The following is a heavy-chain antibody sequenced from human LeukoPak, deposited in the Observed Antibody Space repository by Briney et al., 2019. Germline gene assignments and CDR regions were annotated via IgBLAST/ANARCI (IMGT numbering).Heavy chain of an antibody. J-gene: IGHJ4*02. V-gene: IGHV3-21*01. CDR3: AREGEDYGDFLDY. CDR1: GITFSNYS. D-gene: IGHD4-17*01. Sequence: GGSLRLSCEASGITFSNYSMNWVRQAPGKGLEWVSSISSTSSYRYYADSVKGRFTISRDNAKNSLYLQMNSLKAEDTAVFYCAREGEDYGDFLDYWGQGTLVTVSS. CDR2: ISSTSSYR.